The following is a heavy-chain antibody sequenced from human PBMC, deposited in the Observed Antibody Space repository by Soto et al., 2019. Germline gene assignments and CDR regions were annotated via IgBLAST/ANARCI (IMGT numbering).Heavy chain of an antibody. CDR3: ERGAYDFWSGYQHFES. CDR2: INTGTGDT. V-gene: IGHV1-3*04. D-gene: IGHD3-3*01. Sequence: QVHLVQSGAEVKKPGASVKVSCKASGNSVTSYAVHWVRHAPGERLEWMGWINTGTGDTKSAQKFQGRVTITRDTSSRTAYMELSRLTSEDTAIYYCERGAYDFWSGYQHFESWGQGSLVTVSS. CDR1: GNSVTSYA. J-gene: IGHJ4*02.